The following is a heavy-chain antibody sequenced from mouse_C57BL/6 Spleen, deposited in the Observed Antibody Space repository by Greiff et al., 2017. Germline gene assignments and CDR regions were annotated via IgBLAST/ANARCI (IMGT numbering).Heavy chain of an antibody. CDR2: ISSGSSTI. CDR3: ARKGQRRPSYAMDY. Sequence: EVKLMESGGGLVKPGGSLKLSCAASGFTFSDYGMHWVRQAPEKGLEWVAYISSGSSTIYYADKVKGRFTISRDNAKNTLFLQMTSLRSEDTAIYYCARKGQRRPSYAMDYWGQGTSVTVAS. V-gene: IGHV5-17*01. J-gene: IGHJ4*01. D-gene: IGHD3-2*02. CDR1: GFTFSDYG.